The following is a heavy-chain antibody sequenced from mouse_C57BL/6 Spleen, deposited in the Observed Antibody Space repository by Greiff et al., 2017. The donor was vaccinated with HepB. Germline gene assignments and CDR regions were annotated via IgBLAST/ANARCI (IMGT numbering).Heavy chain of an antibody. CDR1: GYTFTSYW. D-gene: IGHD2-5*01. CDR2: INPSSGYT. V-gene: IGHV1-7*01. CDR3: ARSTAYYSNYDAMDY. J-gene: IGHJ4*01. Sequence: QVQLKESGAELAKPGASVKLSCKASGYTFTSYWMHWVKQRPGQGLEWIGYINPSSGYTKYNQKFKDKATLTADKSSSTAYMQLSSLTYDDSAVYYCARSTAYYSNYDAMDYWGQGTSVTVSS.